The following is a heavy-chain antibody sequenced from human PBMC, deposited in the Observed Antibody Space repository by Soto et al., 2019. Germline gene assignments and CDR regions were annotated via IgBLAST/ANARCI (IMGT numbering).Heavy chain of an antibody. CDR3: AREEARLIAESGRGGMDV. D-gene: IGHD6-19*01. CDR1: GFTFSSYG. V-gene: IGHV3-33*01. Sequence: GGSLRLSCAASGFTFSSYGMHWVRQAPGKELECVAVIWYDGSKKYYADFVKGRFTISRDNSKSTLYLHMNSLRAVDRAVYYCAREEARLIAESGRGGMDVWGQGTTVTVSS. CDR2: IWYDGSKK. J-gene: IGHJ6*02.